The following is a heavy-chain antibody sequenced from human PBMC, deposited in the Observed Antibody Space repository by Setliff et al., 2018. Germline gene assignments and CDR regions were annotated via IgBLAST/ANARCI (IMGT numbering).Heavy chain of an antibody. CDR1: GFTFSSYA. CDR3: ARRGGTAGARAFDI. Sequence: LRLSCAASGFTFSSYAMSWVRQAPGKEPVWVSTITDSGRTTYYGPSLRGRFTISRDNSRNTLYLQMNSLRAEDAAIYYCARRGGTAGARAFDIWGQGTMVTVSS. J-gene: IGHJ3*02. V-gene: IGHV3-23*01. D-gene: IGHD2-8*02. CDR2: ITDSGRTT.